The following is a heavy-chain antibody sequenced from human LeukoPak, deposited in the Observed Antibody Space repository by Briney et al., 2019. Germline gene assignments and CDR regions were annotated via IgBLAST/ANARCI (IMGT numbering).Heavy chain of an antibody. CDR1: GFTFSNYA. V-gene: IGHV3-23*01. Sequence: GGSLRLSCAASGFTFSNYAMTWVRQAPGKGLEWVSSISGSGGSTYYADSVKGRFTISRDNAKNSLYLQMNSLRAEDTAVYYCARRYYYDSSGYGGRGIDYWGQGTLVTVSS. CDR3: ARRYYYDSSGYGGRGIDY. D-gene: IGHD3-22*01. J-gene: IGHJ4*02. CDR2: ISGSGGST.